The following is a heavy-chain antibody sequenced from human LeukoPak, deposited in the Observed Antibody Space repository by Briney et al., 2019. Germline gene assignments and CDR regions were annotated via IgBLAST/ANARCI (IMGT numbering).Heavy chain of an antibody. CDR1: GYTFTSSG. J-gene: IGHJ3*02. V-gene: IGHV1-18*01. D-gene: IGHD2-15*01. CDR2: ISSHNDNT. CDR3: ARGVGSAFDI. Sequence: ASVKVSCKASGYTFTSSGISWVRQAPGQGLEWMGWISSHNDNTDYAQKFQDRVTMTTDTSTSTAYMELRSLRSDDTAVYYCARGVGSAFDIWGQGTLVSVSS.